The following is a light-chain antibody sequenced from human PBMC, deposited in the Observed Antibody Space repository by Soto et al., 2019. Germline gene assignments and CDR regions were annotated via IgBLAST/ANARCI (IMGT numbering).Light chain of an antibody. Sequence: DIQITQSPSSLSASVGDRVTITCRASQSIGTYLNWYQQKPVKAPNLLIFATFSLQSGVPSRFSGSGSGKDFILTINRRQLDDFATYYSQPSYSSWTFGQGPKVEIQ. J-gene: IGKJ1*01. V-gene: IGKV1-39*01. CDR3: QPSYSSWT. CDR2: ATF. CDR1: QSIGTY.